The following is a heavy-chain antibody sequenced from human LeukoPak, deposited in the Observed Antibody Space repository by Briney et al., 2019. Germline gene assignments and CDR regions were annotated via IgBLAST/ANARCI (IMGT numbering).Heavy chain of an antibody. V-gene: IGHV5-51*01. CDR3: ASGFLGYCSSTSCRGYYFDY. J-gene: IGHJ4*02. CDR2: IYPGDSDT. D-gene: IGHD2-2*01. Sequence: GESLKISCQGSGYSFTSYWIGWVRQMPGKGLGWIGIIYPGDSDTRYSPSFQGQVTISADKSISPAYLQWSSLKASDTAMYYCASGFLGYCSSTSCRGYYFDYWGQGTLVTVSS. CDR1: GYSFTSYW.